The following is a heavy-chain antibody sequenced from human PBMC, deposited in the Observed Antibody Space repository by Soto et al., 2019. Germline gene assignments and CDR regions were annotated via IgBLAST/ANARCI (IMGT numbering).Heavy chain of an antibody. CDR2: IDPSDSYT. D-gene: IGHD6-6*01. CDR1: GYSFTSYW. J-gene: IGHJ6*02. V-gene: IGHV5-10-1*01. CDR3: ARSKQLALYYGMDV. Sequence: GESLKISCKGSGYSFTSYWISWVREMPGKGLEWMGRIDPSDSYTNYSPSFQGHVTISADKSISTAYLQWSSLKASDTAMYYCARSKQLALYYGMDVWGQGTTVTVSS.